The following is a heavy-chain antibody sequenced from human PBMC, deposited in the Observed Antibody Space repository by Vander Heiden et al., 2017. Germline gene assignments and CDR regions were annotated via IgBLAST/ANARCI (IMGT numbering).Heavy chain of an antibody. CDR1: GFSFSTYA. J-gene: IGHJ4*02. V-gene: IGHV3-30-3*01. D-gene: IGHD4-4*01. CDR3: AREPRQTVGVPTYYFDF. CDR2: VAYDGISK. Sequence: QVQLVASGGGVVQPGRSLRLSCAGPGFSFSTYAIHWFRQSTDRGLEWVAVVAYDGISKYYAASVRGRFTISRDNSENKLYLEVNGLGPEDSALYYCAREPRQTVGVPTYYFDFWGQGTLVTVSS.